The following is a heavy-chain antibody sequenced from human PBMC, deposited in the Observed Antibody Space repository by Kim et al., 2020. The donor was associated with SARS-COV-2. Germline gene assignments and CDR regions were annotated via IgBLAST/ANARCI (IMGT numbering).Heavy chain of an antibody. CDR1: GFTFSSYA. V-gene: IGHV3-23*01. CDR2: ISGSGGST. D-gene: IGHD3-10*01. CDR3: AKDPYGSGTVWATDY. Sequence: GGSLRLSCAASGFTFSSYAMSWVRQAPGKGLEWVSAISGSGGSTYYADSVKGRFTISRDNSKNTLYLQMNSLRAEDTAVYYCAKDPYGSGTVWATDYWGQGTLVTVSS. J-gene: IGHJ4*02.